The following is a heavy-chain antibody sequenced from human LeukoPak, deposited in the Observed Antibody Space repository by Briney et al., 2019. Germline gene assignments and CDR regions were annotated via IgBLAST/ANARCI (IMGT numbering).Heavy chain of an antibody. V-gene: IGHV3-23*01. D-gene: IGHD3-10*01. CDR3: AKAVTFSYFDY. CDR2: ISVSDGST. CDR1: GFTFSSYA. J-gene: IGHJ4*02. Sequence: GGSLRLSCAASGFTFSSYAMSWVRQAPGKGLEWVSAISVSDGSTYYADSVKGRFTISRDNSKNTLYLQMNSLRAEDTAVYYCAKAVTFSYFDYWGQGTLVTVSS.